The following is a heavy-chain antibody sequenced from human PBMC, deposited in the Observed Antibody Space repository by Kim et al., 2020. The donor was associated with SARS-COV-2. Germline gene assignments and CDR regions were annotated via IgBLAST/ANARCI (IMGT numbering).Heavy chain of an antibody. D-gene: IGHD3-16*01. CDR2: FYYSGSP. J-gene: IGHJ2*01. Sequence: SETLSLTCTVSGGSISSGGYYWSGIRKHPGKGLSWIGYFYYSGSPNYNPSSKSRVTISVDTSKNQSSLTLGFVTPSHRAVNSVAGWGVYPGSGGYGGR. CDR1: GGSISSGGYY. CDR3: AGWGVYPGSGGY. V-gene: IGHV4-31*03.